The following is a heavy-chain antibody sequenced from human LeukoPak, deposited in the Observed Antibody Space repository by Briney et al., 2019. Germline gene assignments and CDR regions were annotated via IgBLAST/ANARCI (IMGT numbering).Heavy chain of an antibody. CDR1: GGSISSYY. CDR3: ARSPYYDILTGYHFDY. D-gene: IGHD3-9*01. J-gene: IGHJ4*02. V-gene: IGHV4-4*07. CDR2: IYTSGST. Sequence: SETLSLTCTVSGGSISSYYWSWIRQPAGKGLEWIGRIYTSGSTNYNPSLKSRVTMSVDTSKNQFSLKLSSVTAADTAVYYCARSPYYDILTGYHFDYWGQGTLVTVSS.